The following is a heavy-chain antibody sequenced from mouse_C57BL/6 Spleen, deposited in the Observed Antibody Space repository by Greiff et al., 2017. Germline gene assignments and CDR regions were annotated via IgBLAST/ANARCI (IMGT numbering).Heavy chain of an antibody. CDR3: ARSPLVGYWYFDG. V-gene: IGHV1-69*01. Sequence: QVQLQQPGAELVMPGASVKLSCKASGYTFTSYWMHWVKQRPGQGLEWIGEIDPSDSYTNYNQKFKGKSTLTVNKSSSTAYMLLSSLTSEDSSVYYCARSPLVGYWYFDGWGTGTTVTVSS. D-gene: IGHD2-10*02. J-gene: IGHJ1*03. CDR2: IDPSDSYT. CDR1: GYTFTSYW.